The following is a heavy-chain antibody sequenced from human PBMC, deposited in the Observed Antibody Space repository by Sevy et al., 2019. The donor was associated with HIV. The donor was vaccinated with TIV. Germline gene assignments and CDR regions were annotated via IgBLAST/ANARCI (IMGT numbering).Heavy chain of an antibody. V-gene: IGHV3-64*02. Sequence: GGSLRLSCAASGFTFSSYPMHWVRQAPGKGLECVAAINSNGVTTYYADSVKGRFTISRDNSKNTLYLQMGSLRAEDMAVYYCARGGAFWSGYTDYWGQGTLVTVSS. J-gene: IGHJ4*02. CDR1: GFTFSSYP. CDR3: ARGGAFWSGYTDY. D-gene: IGHD3-3*01. CDR2: INSNGVTT.